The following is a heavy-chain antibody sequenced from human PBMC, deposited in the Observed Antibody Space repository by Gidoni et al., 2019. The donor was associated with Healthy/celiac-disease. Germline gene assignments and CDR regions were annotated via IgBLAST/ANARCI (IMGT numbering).Heavy chain of an antibody. CDR3: AREEYSDYGGGYFDL. Sequence: VQLVQSGAEVKKPGSSLKVSCKASGVSFRRYAISRVRQAPGQGPEWMGGIIPIFGTANYAQKFQGRVTITADKSTSTAYMELSSLRSEDTAVYYCAREEYSDYGGGYFDLWGRGTLVTVSS. D-gene: IGHD5-12*01. CDR2: IIPIFGTA. V-gene: IGHV1-69*06. CDR1: GVSFRRYA. J-gene: IGHJ2*01.